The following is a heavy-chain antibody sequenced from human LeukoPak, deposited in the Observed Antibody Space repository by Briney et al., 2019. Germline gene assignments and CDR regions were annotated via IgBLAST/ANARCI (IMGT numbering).Heavy chain of an antibody. CDR1: GFTFSSYA. Sequence: GGSLRLSCAASGFTFSSYAMSWVRQAPGKGLEWVSAISGSGGSTYYADSVKGRFTISRDNSKNTLYLQMNSLRAEDTAVYYCARVALPYYDFWSGYSPLDYWGQGTLVTVSS. CDR2: ISGSGGST. D-gene: IGHD3-3*01. J-gene: IGHJ4*02. V-gene: IGHV3-23*01. CDR3: ARVALPYYDFWSGYSPLDY.